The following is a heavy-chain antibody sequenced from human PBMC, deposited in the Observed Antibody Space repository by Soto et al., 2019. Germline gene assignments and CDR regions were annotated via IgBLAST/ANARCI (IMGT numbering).Heavy chain of an antibody. J-gene: IGHJ6*03. V-gene: IGHV1-18*01. CDR2: ISAYNGNT. D-gene: IGHD2-2*01. Sequence: GASVKVSCKASGYTFTSYGISWVRQAPGQGLEWMGWISAYNGNTNYAQKLQGRVTMTTDTSTSTAYMELRSLRSDDTAVYYCARDNFADIVVVPAGYYYYMDVWGKGTTVTVS. CDR1: GYTFTSYG. CDR3: ARDNFADIVVVPAGYYYYMDV.